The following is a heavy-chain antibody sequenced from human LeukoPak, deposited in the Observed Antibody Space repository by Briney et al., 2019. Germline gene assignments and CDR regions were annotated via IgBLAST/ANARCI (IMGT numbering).Heavy chain of an antibody. Sequence: GGSLRLSSAASGFTLNSYFMSWVRQAPGRGLEWVANIKKDGSEESYLDSVKGRFTVSRDNAKNSLFLQMNSLRGEDTAVYYCARSNPNRNALDLWGQGTMVTISS. CDR1: GFTLNSYF. V-gene: IGHV3-7*01. CDR2: IKKDGSEE. D-gene: IGHD1-14*01. CDR3: ARSNPNRNALDL. J-gene: IGHJ3*01.